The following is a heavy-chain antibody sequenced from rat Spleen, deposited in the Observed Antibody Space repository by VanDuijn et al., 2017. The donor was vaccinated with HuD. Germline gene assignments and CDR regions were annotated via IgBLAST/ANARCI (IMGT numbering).Heavy chain of an antibody. Sequence: EVQLVESGGGLVQPGRSLKLSCAASGFTFSNYDMAWVRQAPTQGLEWVASISTSGGSTYYRDSVKGRFTVSRDNAKSSLYLQMDSLRSEDTATYYCTTDEIYYDGNVMDAWGQGASVTVSS. CDR3: TTDEIYYDGNVMDA. D-gene: IGHD1-12*02. CDR1: GFTFSNYD. V-gene: IGHV5-27*01. J-gene: IGHJ4*01. CDR2: ISTSGGST.